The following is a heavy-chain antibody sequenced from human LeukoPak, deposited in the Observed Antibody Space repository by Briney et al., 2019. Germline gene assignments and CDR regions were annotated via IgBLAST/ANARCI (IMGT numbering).Heavy chain of an antibody. CDR1: GFTFSNYA. CDR2: IDGSGDNT. CDR3: AKAPAFRQLGSFDY. D-gene: IGHD6-6*01. J-gene: IGHJ4*02. V-gene: IGHV3-23*01. Sequence: GGSLRLSCAASGFTFSNYAMSWVRQAPGKALEWVSGIDGSGDNTYYADSAKGRFTISRDNSKNTLYLRMNSLRVEDTAVYYCAKAPAFRQLGSFDYWGQGILVTVSS.